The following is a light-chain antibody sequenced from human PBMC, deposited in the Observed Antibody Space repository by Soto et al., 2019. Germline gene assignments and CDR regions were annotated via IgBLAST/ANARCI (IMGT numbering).Light chain of an antibody. Sequence: IMLTQSQDTLSLSPGERATLSCRASQRITSTFLAWYQQKPGQAPRLLIYGASTRATGIPARFSGSGSGTEFTLTISSLQPEDFATYYCQQSYSPPPVTFGQGTRLEIK. CDR2: GAS. J-gene: IGKJ5*01. V-gene: IGKV3D-7*01. CDR1: QRITSTF. CDR3: QQSYSPPPVT.